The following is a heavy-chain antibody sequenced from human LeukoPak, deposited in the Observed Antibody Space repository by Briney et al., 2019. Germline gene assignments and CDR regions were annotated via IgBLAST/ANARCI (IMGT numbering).Heavy chain of an antibody. V-gene: IGHV3-53*01. D-gene: IGHD6-19*01. CDR3: AKGPASRWLGTYYFDY. J-gene: IGHJ4*02. CDR2: IYSGGST. Sequence: GGSLRLSCAASGFTVSSNYMSWVRQAPGKGLEWVSVIYSGGSTYYADSVKGRFTISRDNSKNTLYLQMNSLRAEDTAVYYCAKGPASRWLGTYYFDYWGQGTLVTVSS. CDR1: GFTVSSNY.